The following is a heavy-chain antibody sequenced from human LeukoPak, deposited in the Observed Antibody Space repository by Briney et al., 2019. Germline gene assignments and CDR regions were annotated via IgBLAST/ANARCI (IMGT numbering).Heavy chain of an antibody. V-gene: IGHV3-73*01. CDR1: GLTFSGSP. Sequence: GGSLRLSCAASGLTFSGSPILWVRQASGKVLEWVGRYKSKADNYATAYAASVQGRCTIPRDDSKSTAYLQLNSLKAEDTAVYYCTQSNYWGQGALVTVSS. J-gene: IGHJ4*02. CDR3: TQSNY. CDR2: YKSKADNYAT.